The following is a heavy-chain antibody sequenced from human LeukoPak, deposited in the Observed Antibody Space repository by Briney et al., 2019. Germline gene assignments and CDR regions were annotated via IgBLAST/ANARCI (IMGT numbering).Heavy chain of an antibody. D-gene: IGHD3-10*01. J-gene: IGHJ4*02. V-gene: IGHV3-30*18. CDR3: AKTYYYGSGSWPVDY. CDR1: GFTFSSYG. CDR2: ISYDGSNK. Sequence: GGSLRLSCAASGFTFSSYGMHWVRQAPGKGLEWVAVISYDGSNKYYADSVKGRFTISRDNSKNTLYLQMNSLRAEDTAVYYCAKTYYYGSGSWPVDYWGQGTLVTVSS.